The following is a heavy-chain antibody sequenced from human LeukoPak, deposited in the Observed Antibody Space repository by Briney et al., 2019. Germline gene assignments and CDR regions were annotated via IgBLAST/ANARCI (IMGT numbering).Heavy chain of an antibody. J-gene: IGHJ4*02. D-gene: IGHD3-9*01. Sequence: SGGSLRLSCAASGFTVSSNYMSWVRQAPGKGLEWVSVIYSGGSTYYADSVKGRFTISRDNSKNTLYLQMNSRRAEDTAVHYCASGSYDILTGYGSLDYWGQRTLVTVSS. CDR1: GFTVSSNY. V-gene: IGHV3-53*01. CDR3: ASGSYDILTGYGSLDY. CDR2: IYSGGST.